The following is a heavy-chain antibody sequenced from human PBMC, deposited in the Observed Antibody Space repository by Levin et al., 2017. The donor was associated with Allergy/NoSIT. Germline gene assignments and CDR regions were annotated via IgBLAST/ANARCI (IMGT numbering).Heavy chain of an antibody. Sequence: SETLSLTCAVSGGSISSSNWWSWVRQPPGKGLEWLGEIYHSGRINYNPSLKSRVTISVDKSKIQFSLKLSSVTAADTAVYYCARETVTTRIFDYWGQGTLVTVSS. V-gene: IGHV4-4*02. CDR2: IYHSGRI. CDR3: ARETVTTRIFDY. J-gene: IGHJ4*02. CDR1: GGSISSSNW. D-gene: IGHD4-17*01.